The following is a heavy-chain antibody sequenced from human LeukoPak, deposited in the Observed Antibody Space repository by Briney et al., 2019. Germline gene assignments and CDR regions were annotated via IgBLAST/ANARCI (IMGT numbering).Heavy chain of an antibody. CDR3: ARQGSTSHWYFDL. V-gene: IGHV4-59*08. Sequence: SETLSLTCTVFGGSISSYYWSWIRQPPGKGPEWIGHIYYSGSTNYNPSLKSRVTISIDTSKNQFSLKLSAVTAADTAVYYCARQGSTSHWYFDLWGRGTLVTVSS. J-gene: IGHJ2*01. CDR2: IYYSGST. CDR1: GGSISSYY. D-gene: IGHD6-13*01.